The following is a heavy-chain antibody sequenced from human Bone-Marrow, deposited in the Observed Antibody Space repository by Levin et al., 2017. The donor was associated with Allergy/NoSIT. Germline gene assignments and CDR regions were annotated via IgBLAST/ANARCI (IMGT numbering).Heavy chain of an antibody. CDR1: GFSISPYA. CDR2: TLLDGSRS. V-gene: IGHV3-30*02. D-gene: IGHD3-16*01. CDR3: STWGFKLGVDY. Sequence: GGSLRLSCEASGFSISPYAMNWVRQAPGKGLEWVANTLLDGSRSWYGDSMRGRCTISRDNSKNTLYLAMNDLRTDDTAVYYCSTWGFKLGVDYWGQGIMVTVSS. J-gene: IGHJ4*02.